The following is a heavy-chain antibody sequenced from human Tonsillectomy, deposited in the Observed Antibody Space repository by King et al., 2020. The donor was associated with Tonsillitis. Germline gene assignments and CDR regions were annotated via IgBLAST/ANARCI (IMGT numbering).Heavy chain of an antibody. V-gene: IGHV3-7*03. Sequence: VQLVESGGGLVQPGGSLRLSCAASGFTFSSYWMNWVRQAPGKGLEWVANIKQDGSEKYYVGSVKGRFTISRDNAKNSLYLQMNSLRVEDTAVYYCARQGDGPFLPFYYFYGLDVWGQGTTVTVSS. CDR1: GFTFSSYW. J-gene: IGHJ6*02. CDR2: IKQDGSEK. D-gene: IGHD2-21*02. CDR3: ARQGDGPFLPFYYFYGLDV.